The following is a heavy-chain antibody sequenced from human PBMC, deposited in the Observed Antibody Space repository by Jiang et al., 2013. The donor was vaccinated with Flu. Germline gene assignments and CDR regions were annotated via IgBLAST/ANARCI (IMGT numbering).Heavy chain of an antibody. CDR2: IIPIFGTA. CDR1: RRSPSAAML. J-gene: IGHJ4*02. CDR3: ARVGSVARYFDY. D-gene: IGHD3-10*01. V-gene: IGHV1-69*01. Sequence: KKPGSSVKVSCKASRRSPSAAMLSAGCDRPLGQGLEWMGGIIPIFGTANYAQKFQGRVTITADESTSTAYMELSSLRSEDTAVYYCARVGSVARYFDYWGQGTLVTVSS.